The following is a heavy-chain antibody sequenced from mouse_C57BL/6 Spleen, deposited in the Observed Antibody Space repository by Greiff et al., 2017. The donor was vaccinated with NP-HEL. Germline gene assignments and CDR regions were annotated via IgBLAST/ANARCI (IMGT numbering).Heavy chain of an antibody. D-gene: IGHD1-3*01. CDR2: INSDGGST. V-gene: IGHV5-2*03. Sequence: DVMLVESGGGLVQPGESLKLSCESNEYEFPSHDMSWVRKTPEKRLELVAAINSDGGSTYYPDTMERRFIISRDNTKKTLYLQMSSLRSEDTALYYCARRGDITGDWYFDVWGTGTTVTVSS. J-gene: IGHJ1*03. CDR1: EYEFPSHD. CDR3: ARRGDITGDWYFDV.